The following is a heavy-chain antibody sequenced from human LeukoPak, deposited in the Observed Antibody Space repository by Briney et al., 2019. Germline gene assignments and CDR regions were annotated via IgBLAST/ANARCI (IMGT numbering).Heavy chain of an antibody. Sequence: PSETLSLTCAVHGGSFSGYYWSWIRQPPGKGLEWIGEINHSGSTNYNPSLKSRVTISVDTSKNQFSLKLSSVTAADTAVYYCARSASYYDYVWGSYRPNWFDPWGQGTLVTVSS. CDR2: INHSGST. CDR3: ARSASYYDYVWGSYRPNWFDP. D-gene: IGHD3-16*02. J-gene: IGHJ5*02. CDR1: GGSFSGYY. V-gene: IGHV4-34*01.